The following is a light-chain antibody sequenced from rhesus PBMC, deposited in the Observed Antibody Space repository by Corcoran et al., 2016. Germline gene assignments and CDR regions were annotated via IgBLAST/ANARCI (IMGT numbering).Light chain of an antibody. CDR1: QTISSY. CDR2: AAS. V-gene: IGKV1-44*02. CDR3: QQHNSHPHS. Sequence: DIQMTQSPSSLSASVGDRVTITCRASQTISSYLAWYQQKPGKVPKLLIYAASSLDSGVPSRFSGSGSGTEFTLTISSLQPEDFATYYCQQHNSHPHSFGQGTKVEIK. J-gene: IGKJ2*01.